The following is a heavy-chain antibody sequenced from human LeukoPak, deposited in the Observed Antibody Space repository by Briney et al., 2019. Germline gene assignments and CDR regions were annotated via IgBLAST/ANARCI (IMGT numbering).Heavy chain of an antibody. CDR1: GGSISSSSYY. CDR3: ARQHLSYCSSTSCYAGDFDY. J-gene: IGHJ4*02. Sequence: SETLSLTCTVSGGSISSSSYYWGWIRQPPGKRLEWIGSIYYSGSTYYNPSLKSRVTISVDTSKNQFSLKLSSVTAADTAVYYCARQHLSYCSSTSCYAGDFDYWGQGTLVTVSS. CDR2: IYYSGST. V-gene: IGHV4-39*01. D-gene: IGHD2-2*01.